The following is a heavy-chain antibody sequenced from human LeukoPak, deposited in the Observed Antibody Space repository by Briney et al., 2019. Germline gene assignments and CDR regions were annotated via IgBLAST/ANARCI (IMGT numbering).Heavy chain of an antibody. Sequence: PSETLSPTCTVSGGSISSGGYYWSWIRQPPGKGLEWIGYIYQSGSTYYNPSLKSRVTISVDRSKNQFSLKLSSVTAADTAVYYCGSAAILGGGAFDIWGQGTMVTVSS. J-gene: IGHJ3*02. V-gene: IGHV4-30-2*01. CDR1: GGSISSGGYY. CDR2: IYQSGST. CDR3: GSAAILGGGAFDI. D-gene: IGHD2-2*02.